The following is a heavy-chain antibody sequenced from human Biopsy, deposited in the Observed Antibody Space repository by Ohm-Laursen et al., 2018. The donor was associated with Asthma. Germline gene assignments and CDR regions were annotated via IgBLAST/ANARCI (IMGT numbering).Heavy chain of an antibody. J-gene: IGHJ4*02. Sequence: SVKVSCKSLGGTFNAYVIGWVRQAPGQGLEWMGGINSVFGTTTYPQKFQDRVTITADDSTSTVHMELSSLRSEDTAVYYCARKAGSCISRTCYSLDFWGQGTLVTVSS. D-gene: IGHD2-2*01. CDR3: ARKAGSCISRTCYSLDF. V-gene: IGHV1-69*13. CDR2: INSVFGTT. CDR1: GGTFNAYV.